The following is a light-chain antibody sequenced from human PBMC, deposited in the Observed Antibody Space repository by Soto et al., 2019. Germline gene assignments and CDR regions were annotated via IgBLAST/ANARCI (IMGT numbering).Light chain of an antibody. J-gene: IGLJ1*01. CDR3: SSYTSSSTLEYV. Sequence: QSVLTHPASVSGSPGQSITISCTGTISDVGGYNYVSWYQQHPGKAPKLMIYEVSNRPSGVSNRFSGSKSGNTASLTISGLQAEDEADYYCSSYTSSSTLEYVFGTGTKVTVL. V-gene: IGLV2-14*01. CDR1: ISDVGGYNY. CDR2: EVS.